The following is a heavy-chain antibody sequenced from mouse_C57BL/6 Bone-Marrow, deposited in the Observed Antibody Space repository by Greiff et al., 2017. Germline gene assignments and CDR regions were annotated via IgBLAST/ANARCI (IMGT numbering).Heavy chain of an antibody. J-gene: IGHJ3*01. V-gene: IGHV1-80*01. CDR3: AREGSNYGFAY. CDR1: GYVFSSYW. CDR2: IYPGDGDT. D-gene: IGHD2-5*01. Sequence: QVQLQQSGAELVKPGASVKISCKASGYVFSSYWMNWVKQRPGKGLEWIGQIYPGDGDTNYNGKFKGKATLTADKSSSTAYMQLSSLTSEDSAVYFCAREGSNYGFAYWGQGTLVTVSA.